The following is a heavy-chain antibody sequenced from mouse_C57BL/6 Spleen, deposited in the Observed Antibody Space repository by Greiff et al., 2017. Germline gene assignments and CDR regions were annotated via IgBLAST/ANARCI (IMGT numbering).Heavy chain of an antibody. J-gene: IGHJ3*01. Sequence: QVQLQQPGAELVMPGASVKLSCKASGYTFTSYWMHWVKQRPGQGLEWIGEIDPSDSYTNYNQKFKGKSTLTVDKSSSTAYMQLSSLTSEDSAVYYCARSIYDDYDMAWFAYWGQGTLVTVSA. V-gene: IGHV1-69*01. CDR2: IDPSDSYT. CDR3: ARSIYDDYDMAWFAY. D-gene: IGHD2-4*01. CDR1: GYTFTSYW.